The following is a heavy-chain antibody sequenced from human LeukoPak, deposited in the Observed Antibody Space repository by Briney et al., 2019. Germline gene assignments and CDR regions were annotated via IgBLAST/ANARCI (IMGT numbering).Heavy chain of an antibody. CDR2: ISSSSGYI. Sequence: GGSLRLSCAASGFTFSSYSMNWVRQAPGKGLEWVSSISSSSGYIYYADSLKGRFTISRDNAKNSLYLQMNSLRAEDTAVYYCARFGGSLYYYYMDVWGKGTTVTISS. D-gene: IGHD2-15*01. J-gene: IGHJ6*03. CDR1: GFTFSSYS. CDR3: ARFGGSLYYYYMDV. V-gene: IGHV3-21*01.